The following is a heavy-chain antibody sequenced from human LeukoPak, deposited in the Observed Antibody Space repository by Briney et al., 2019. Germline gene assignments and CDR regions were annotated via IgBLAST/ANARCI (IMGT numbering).Heavy chain of an antibody. Sequence: ASVKVSCKASGYSFRGYGINWVRQAPGQGLEWMGWISGDSYDTKYEQKLHGRVTMTTDTSTSTAYMELRSLRSDDTAVYYCARNRTGTFDFWGQGTLVTVSS. CDR3: ARNRTGTFDF. D-gene: IGHD3-10*01. J-gene: IGHJ4*02. CDR2: ISGDSYDT. CDR1: GYSFRGYG. V-gene: IGHV1-18*01.